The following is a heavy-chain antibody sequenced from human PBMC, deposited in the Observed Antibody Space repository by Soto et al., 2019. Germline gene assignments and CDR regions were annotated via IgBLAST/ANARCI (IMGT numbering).Heavy chain of an antibody. Sequence: EVQLVESGGGLVQPGGSLRLSYATSGFIFSDHYMDWVRQAPGKGLEWVGRTKNKANSYTTEYATSVKGRFSILRDDSKNSLHLQMNSLKTEDTAVYYCVRWKAGAPDYWGQGTLVTVSS. CDR1: GFIFSDHY. V-gene: IGHV3-72*01. CDR2: TKNKANSYTT. J-gene: IGHJ4*02. D-gene: IGHD6-19*01. CDR3: VRWKAGAPDY.